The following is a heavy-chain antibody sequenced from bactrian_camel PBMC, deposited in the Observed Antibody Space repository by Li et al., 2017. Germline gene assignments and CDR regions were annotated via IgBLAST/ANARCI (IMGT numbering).Heavy chain of an antibody. CDR2: FDVTGST. V-gene: IGHV3S55*01. D-gene: IGHD3*01. J-gene: IGHJ4*01. CDR1: GLTSAGCT. Sequence: HVQLVESGGGSVQAGESLTLSCTAPGLTSAGCTVGWYRQAAGKEREWVSSFDVTGSTTYLESVEGRFTISRDNAENTVYLQLNSLKTEDTAMYYCGRAIDWSKTRGQGTQVTVS. CDR3: GRAIDWSKT.